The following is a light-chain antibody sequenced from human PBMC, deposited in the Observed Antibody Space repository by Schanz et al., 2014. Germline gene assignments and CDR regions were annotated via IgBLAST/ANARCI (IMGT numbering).Light chain of an antibody. J-gene: IGLJ2*01. Sequence: QSALTQPRSVSGSPGQSVTISCTGTSSDVGAYDYVSWYQQHPGKAPKLMIYDVNNRPSGVSGRFSGSKSANTASLTISGLQAEDEADYYCSAYVQGRNFVAFGGGTKLTVL. CDR2: DVN. CDR3: SAYVQGRNFVA. CDR1: SSDVGAYDY. V-gene: IGLV2-11*01.